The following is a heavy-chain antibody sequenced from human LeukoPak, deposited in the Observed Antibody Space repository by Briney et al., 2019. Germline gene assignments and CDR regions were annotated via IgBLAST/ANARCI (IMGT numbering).Heavy chain of an antibody. CDR2: ISSSGSTI. CDR1: GFTFGSYS. J-gene: IGHJ1*01. D-gene: IGHD3-22*01. Sequence: PGGSLRLSCAASGFTFGSYSMNWVRQAPGKGLEWVSYISSSGSTIYYADSVKGRFTISRDNAKNSLYLQMNSLRAEDTAVYYCARVRDTYYYDSSGYYLDFQHWGQGTLVTVSS. CDR3: ARVRDTYYYDSSGYYLDFQH. V-gene: IGHV3-48*04.